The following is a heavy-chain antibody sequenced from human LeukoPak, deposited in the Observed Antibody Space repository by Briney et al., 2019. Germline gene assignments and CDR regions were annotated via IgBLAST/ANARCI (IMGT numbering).Heavy chain of an antibody. J-gene: IGHJ5*02. Sequence: GGSLRLSCAGFGFTFSGYSMPWVRQAPGKGLEWVAVTSFDETNKYYADSVKGRFTISRDNSKNTLYLQMNSLRGEDTAVYYCAKVGGSWGKGTLVTASS. D-gene: IGHD3-16*01. CDR2: TSFDETNK. V-gene: IGHV3-30*04. CDR3: AKVGGS. CDR1: GFTFSGYS.